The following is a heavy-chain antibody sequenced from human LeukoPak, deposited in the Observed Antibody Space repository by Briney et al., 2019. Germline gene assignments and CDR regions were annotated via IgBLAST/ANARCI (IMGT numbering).Heavy chain of an antibody. J-gene: IGHJ4*02. Sequence: AASVKVSCKTSGYDFKTSGISWVRQAPGQGLEWMGWISGHTGDTHYAKRFRDRLTLTTDTSTSVAYLELSTLRSDDKALYFCAKDVGDSLAGPWFFQFWGQGTLVTLSS. CDR2: ISGHTGDT. CDR3: AKDVGDSLAGPWFFQF. V-gene: IGHV1-18*01. CDR1: GYDFKTSG. D-gene: IGHD3-16*01.